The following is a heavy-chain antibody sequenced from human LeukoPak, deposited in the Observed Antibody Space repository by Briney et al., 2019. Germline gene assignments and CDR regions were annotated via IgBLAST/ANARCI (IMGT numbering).Heavy chain of an antibody. Sequence: SVKVSCMASGGTSSRYAISWVRQAPGQGLEWMGGIFPIIGTANYAQKFQGRVTITADESTSTAYMELSSLRFEDTAVYYCASLFDYWGQGTLVTVS. CDR3: ASLFDY. CDR2: IFPIIGTA. V-gene: IGHV1-69*01. J-gene: IGHJ4*02. CDR1: GGTSSRYA.